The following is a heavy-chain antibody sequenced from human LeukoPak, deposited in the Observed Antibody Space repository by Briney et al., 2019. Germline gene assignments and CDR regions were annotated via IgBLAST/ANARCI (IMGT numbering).Heavy chain of an antibody. CDR1: GFTFSSYW. D-gene: IGHD2-15*01. J-gene: IGHJ6*02. CDR2: INSDGRSA. V-gene: IGHV3-74*01. CDR3: ARARGSGYCSGDSCYLVDYYYGMDV. Sequence: GGSLRLSCAASGFTFSSYWMHWVRQAPGKGLVWVSRINSDGRSASYADSVKGRFTISRDNAKNTLYLQMNSLRAEDTAVYYCARARGSGYCSGDSCYLVDYYYGMDVWGQGTTVTVSS.